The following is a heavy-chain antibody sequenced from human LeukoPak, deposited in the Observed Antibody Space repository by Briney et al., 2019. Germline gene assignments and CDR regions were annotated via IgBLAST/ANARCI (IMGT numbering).Heavy chain of an antibody. CDR1: GGSISSSSYY. CDR2: IYYSGST. J-gene: IGHJ4*02. V-gene: IGHV4-39*07. CDR3: ARGQGDY. Sequence: PSETLSLTCTVSGGSISSSSYYWGWIRQPPGKGLEWVGYIYYSGSTYYNPSLKSRVTISVDTSKNQFSLKLSSVTAADTAVYYCARGQGDYWGQGTLVTVSS.